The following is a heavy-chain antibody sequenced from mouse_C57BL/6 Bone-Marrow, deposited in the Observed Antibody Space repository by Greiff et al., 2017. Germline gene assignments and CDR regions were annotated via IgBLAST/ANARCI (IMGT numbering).Heavy chain of an antibody. CDR1: GYTFTSYW. Sequence: QVHVKPSGAELAKPGASVKLSCKASGYTFTSYWMHWVNQRPGQGLEWIGYINPSSGYTKYNQKFKDKATLTEDKSSSTAYMQLSSLTYEDSAVYYCARSFTTVVIDYWGQGTTLTVSS. J-gene: IGHJ2*01. D-gene: IGHD1-1*01. CDR2: INPSSGYT. CDR3: ARSFTTVVIDY. V-gene: IGHV1-7*01.